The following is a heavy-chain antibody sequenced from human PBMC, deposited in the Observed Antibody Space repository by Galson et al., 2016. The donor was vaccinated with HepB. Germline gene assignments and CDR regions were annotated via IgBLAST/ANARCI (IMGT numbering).Heavy chain of an antibody. D-gene: IGHD1-26*01. Sequence: CAISGDSVSSEDAAWNWIRQSPSRGLEWLGRTYYRSKWYNEYAVSVQSRITINPDTSRNQFSLQLNSVTLEDTAVYYCARGVAPWALGSLGFHMDVWGQRTPVTVSS. V-gene: IGHV6-1*01. CDR2: TYYRSKWYN. CDR1: GDSVSSEDAA. CDR3: ARGVAPWALGSLGFHMDV. J-gene: IGHJ6*02.